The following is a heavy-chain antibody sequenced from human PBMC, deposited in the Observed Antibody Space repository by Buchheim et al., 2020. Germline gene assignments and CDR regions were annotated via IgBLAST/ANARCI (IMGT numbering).Heavy chain of an antibody. Sequence: QVQLVESGGGVVQPGRSLRLSCAASGFTFSSYGMHWVRQAPGKGLEWVAVISYDGSNKYYADSVKGRFTISRDNSKNTLYLQMNSLRAEDTAVYYCAKDGGSFAFDYGGQGTL. J-gene: IGHJ4*02. CDR2: ISYDGSNK. V-gene: IGHV3-30*18. CDR3: AKDGGSFAFDY. CDR1: GFTFSSYG. D-gene: IGHD1-26*01.